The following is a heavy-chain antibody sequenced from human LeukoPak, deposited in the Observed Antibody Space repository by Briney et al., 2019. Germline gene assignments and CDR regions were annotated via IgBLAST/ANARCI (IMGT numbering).Heavy chain of an antibody. V-gene: IGHV4-39*01. CDR2: IYYSGST. D-gene: IGHD2-8*01. CDR1: GGSISSGSYY. CDR3: ARNNTLMMYPRGGENKAFTS. J-gene: IGHJ5*02. Sequence: PSETLSLTCTVSGGSISSGSYYWGWIRQPPGKGLEWIGSIYYSGSTHYNPSLKSRVTISVDTSKNEFSLKLSSVTAADTAVYYCARNNTLMMYPRGGENKAFTSWARETRSTVSS.